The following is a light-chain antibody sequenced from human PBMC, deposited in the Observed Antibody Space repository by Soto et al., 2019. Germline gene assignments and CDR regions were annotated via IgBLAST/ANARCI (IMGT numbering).Light chain of an antibody. V-gene: IGLV2-11*01. J-gene: IGLJ2*01. CDR3: WSYAGSNSL. Sequence: SALTQYRSVSGSPGQSVTISCTGTSSDVGSHDYVSWYQQLPGKAPKILIYNVNKRPSGVPDRFSGSKSGNTAFLTISGLQAEDEADYYCWSYAGSNSLFGGGTKLTVL. CDR2: NVN. CDR1: SSDVGSHDY.